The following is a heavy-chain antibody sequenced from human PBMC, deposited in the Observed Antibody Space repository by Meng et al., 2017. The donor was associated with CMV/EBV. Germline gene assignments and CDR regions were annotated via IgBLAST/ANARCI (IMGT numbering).Heavy chain of an antibody. CDR1: GFTFNSYS. D-gene: IGHD3-9*01. J-gene: IGHJ4*02. CDR3: VSEPYDTLTGLPGWYFDT. V-gene: IGHV3-21*06. CDR2: ISSSGSGI. Sequence: GGSLRLSCAASGFTFNSYSMNWVRQAPGRGLEWVSSISSSGSGIYYEDSVRGRFSISRDNAKNSLYLQMNSLRAEDTAVYYCVSEPYDTLTGLPGWYFDTWGQGAMVTVSS.